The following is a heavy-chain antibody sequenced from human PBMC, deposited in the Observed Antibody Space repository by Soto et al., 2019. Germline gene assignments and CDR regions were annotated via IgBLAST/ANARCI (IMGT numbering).Heavy chain of an antibody. J-gene: IGHJ5*02. D-gene: IGHD6-6*01. CDR2: INPSGGST. CDR3: ARGRLAARPIRCWFDP. Sequence: ASVKVSCKASGYTFTSYYMHWVRQAPGQGLEWMGIINPSGGSTSYAQKFQGRVTMTRDTSTSTVYMELSSLRSEDTAVYYCARGRLAARPIRCWFDPWGQGTLVTVSS. V-gene: IGHV1-46*01. CDR1: GYTFTSYY.